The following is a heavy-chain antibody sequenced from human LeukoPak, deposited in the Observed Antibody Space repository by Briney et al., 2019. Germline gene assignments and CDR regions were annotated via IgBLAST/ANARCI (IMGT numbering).Heavy chain of an antibody. CDR1: GGTFGSYA. D-gene: IGHD6-13*01. J-gene: IGHJ6*03. V-gene: IGHV1-69*05. CDR3: ARASYSSSWHYYYYYMDV. Sequence: SVKVSCKASGGTFGSYAISWVRRAPGQGLEWMGGIIPIFGTANYAQKFQGRVTITTDESTSTAYMELSSLRSEDTAVYYCARASYSSSWHYYYYYMDVWGKGTTVTVSS. CDR2: IIPIFGTA.